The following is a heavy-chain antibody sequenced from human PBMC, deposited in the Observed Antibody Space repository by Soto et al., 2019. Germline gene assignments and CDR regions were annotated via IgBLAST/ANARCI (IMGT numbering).Heavy chain of an antibody. D-gene: IGHD3-10*01. CDR2: ISYDGDKE. CDR3: AKDIALVRGVIIDMDV. J-gene: IGHJ6*02. V-gene: IGHV3-30*18. CDR1: GFAFSNYG. Sequence: PGGSLRLSCAASGFAFSNYGMRWVRQAPGKGLEWVAVISYDGDKEYYADSVKGRFTISRDNSKSTLYLQMNSLRTEDTAVYYCAKDIALVRGVIIDMDVWGQGTTVTVSS.